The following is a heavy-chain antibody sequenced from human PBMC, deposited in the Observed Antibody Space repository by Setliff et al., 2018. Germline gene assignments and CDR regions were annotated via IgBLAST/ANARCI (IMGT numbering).Heavy chain of an antibody. CDR3: ARSFSRREKFLLDY. CDR2: IYYSGST. Sequence: PSETLSLTCTVSGGSISSGDYYWSWIRQPPGKGLEWIGYIYYSGSTYYNPSLKSRVTMSIDTSKNQFSLKVSSVTAADTAVYYCARSFSRREKFLLDYWGQGALVTVSS. J-gene: IGHJ4*02. V-gene: IGHV4-30-4*08. CDR1: GGSISSGDYY.